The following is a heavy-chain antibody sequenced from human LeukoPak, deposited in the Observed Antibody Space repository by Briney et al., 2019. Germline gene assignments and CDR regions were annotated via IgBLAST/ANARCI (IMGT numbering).Heavy chain of an antibody. CDR2: ISWNSGSI. CDR3: VKGVSEYSSGRDAFDI. V-gene: IGHV3-9*03. CDR1: GFTFDDYA. Sequence: GRSLRLSCAASGFTFDDYAMHWVRQAPGKGLEWVSGISWNSGSIGYADSVKGRFTISRDNAKNSLYLQMNSLRAEDMALYYCVKGVSEYSSGRDAFDIWGQGTMVTVSS. D-gene: IGHD6-19*01. J-gene: IGHJ3*02.